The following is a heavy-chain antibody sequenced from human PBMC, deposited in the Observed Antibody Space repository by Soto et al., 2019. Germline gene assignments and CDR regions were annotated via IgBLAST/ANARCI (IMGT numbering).Heavy chain of an antibody. J-gene: IGHJ4*02. CDR1: GYTFTTYW. CDR3: VRRPGCSTTTCYRELDY. CDR2: IYPGAS. D-gene: IGHD2-2*01. Sequence: GESLKISCKGSGYTFTTYWIGWVRQMPGKGLEWMGVIYPGASVYSPSFQGQVTLSADKSISTAYLQWRSLQASDTAMYYCVRRPGCSTTTCYRELDYWGQGTLVTVSS. V-gene: IGHV5-51*01.